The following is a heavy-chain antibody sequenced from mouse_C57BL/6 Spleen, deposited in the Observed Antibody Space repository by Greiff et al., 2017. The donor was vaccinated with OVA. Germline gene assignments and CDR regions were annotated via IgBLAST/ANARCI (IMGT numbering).Heavy chain of an antibody. D-gene: IGHD2-4*01. CDR1: GYTFTSYW. CDR3: ARDYDYDLLAY. Sequence: QVQLQQPGAELVKPGASVKVSCKASGYTFTSYWMHWVKQRPGQGLEWIGRIHPSDSDTNYNQKFKGKATLTVDKSSSTAYMQLSSLTSEDSAVYYCARDYDYDLLAYWGQGTLVTVSA. J-gene: IGHJ3*01. CDR2: IHPSDSDT. V-gene: IGHV1-74*01.